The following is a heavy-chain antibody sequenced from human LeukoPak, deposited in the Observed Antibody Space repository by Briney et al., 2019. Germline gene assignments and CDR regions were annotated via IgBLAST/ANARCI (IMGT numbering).Heavy chain of an antibody. Sequence: PGGSLRLSCAASGFTFSSYAMSWVRQAPGKGLEWVSAISGSGGSTYYADSVKGRFTISRDNSKNTLYLQMNSLRAEDTAVYYCAKVRMIVVAMGNYYFDYWGQGTLVTVSS. J-gene: IGHJ4*02. CDR1: GFTFSSYA. V-gene: IGHV3-23*01. D-gene: IGHD3-22*01. CDR2: ISGSGGST. CDR3: AKVRMIVVAMGNYYFDY.